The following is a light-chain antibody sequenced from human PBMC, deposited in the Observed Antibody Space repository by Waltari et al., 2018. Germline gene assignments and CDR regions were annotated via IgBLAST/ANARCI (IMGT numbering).Light chain of an antibody. Sequence: QSALTQPAPVSGSPGQSITISCTGTSSDAGGYNYVSWYQQHPGKAPKLMIYDVSKRPSGVSNRFSGSKSGNTASLTISGLQAEDEADYYCSSYTSSSTAVVFGGGTKLTVL. V-gene: IGLV2-14*01. CDR3: SSYTSSSTAVV. CDR1: SSDAGGYNY. CDR2: DVS. J-gene: IGLJ2*01.